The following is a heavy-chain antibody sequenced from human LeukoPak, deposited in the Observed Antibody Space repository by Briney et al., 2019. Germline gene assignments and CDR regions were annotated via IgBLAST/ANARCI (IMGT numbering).Heavy chain of an antibody. D-gene: IGHD5-24*01. CDR2: ISYDGSNK. CDR1: GFTFSSYA. V-gene: IGHV3-30*04. Sequence: PGGSLRLSCAASGFTFSSYAIHWVRQAPGKGLEWVAVISYDGSNKYYADSVEGRFTISRDNSKNTLYLQMNSLRAEDTAVYYCAREKVYGYNWFDYWGQGTLVTVSS. J-gene: IGHJ4*02. CDR3: AREKVYGYNWFDY.